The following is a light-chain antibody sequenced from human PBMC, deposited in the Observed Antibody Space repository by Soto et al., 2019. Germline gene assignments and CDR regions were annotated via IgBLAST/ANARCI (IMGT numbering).Light chain of an antibody. CDR1: QGVSSS. J-gene: IGKJ5*01. CDR3: QQRSNWPMST. V-gene: IGKV3-11*01. CDR2: DAS. Sequence: EIVLTQSPGTLSLSPGERATLSCRASQGVSSSLAWYQQKPGQAPRLLIYDASNRATGIPARFSGSGSGTDFTLTISSLEPEDFAVYYCQQRSNWPMSTFGQGTRLENK.